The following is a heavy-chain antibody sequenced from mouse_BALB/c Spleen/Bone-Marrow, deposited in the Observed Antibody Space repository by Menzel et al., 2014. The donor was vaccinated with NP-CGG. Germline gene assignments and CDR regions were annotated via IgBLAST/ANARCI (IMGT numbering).Heavy chain of an antibody. CDR3: ARSYYGRAMDY. V-gene: IGHV1S41*01. J-gene: IGHJ4*01. Sequence: DLVKPGASVKLSCKASGYTFTSYWINWIKQRPGRGLEWIGRIAPGSGSTYYDEMFKGKATLTVDTSSSTAYIQLSSLSSEDSAVYFCARSYYGRAMDYWGQRTSVTVSS. D-gene: IGHD1-1*01. CDR1: GYTFTSYW. CDR2: IAPGSGST.